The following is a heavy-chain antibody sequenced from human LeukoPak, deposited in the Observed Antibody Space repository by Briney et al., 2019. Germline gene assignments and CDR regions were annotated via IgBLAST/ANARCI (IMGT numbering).Heavy chain of an antibody. Sequence: PSGTLSLTCTVSRGSINSPNWWTWVRQPPGKGLEWIGEVYHGGSTSYNPSLMSRLTISLDTSRNQFSLKLSSVTAADTAVYYCASRTASALEGFDIWGQGTMVTVSS. V-gene: IGHV4-4*02. D-gene: IGHD6-19*01. CDR1: RGSINSPNW. CDR2: VYHGGST. CDR3: ASRTASALEGFDI. J-gene: IGHJ3*02.